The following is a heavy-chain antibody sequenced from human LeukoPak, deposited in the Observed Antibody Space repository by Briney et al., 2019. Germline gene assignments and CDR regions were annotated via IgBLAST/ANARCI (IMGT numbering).Heavy chain of an antibody. CDR2: ISGSGGST. D-gene: IGHD3-22*01. V-gene: IGHV3-23*01. CDR1: GFTFSNYA. J-gene: IGHJ4*02. Sequence: GGSLRLSCAASGFTFSNYAMSWVRQAPGKGLEWVSGISGSGGSTYYADSVKGRLTISRDNSKNTLYLQMNSLRAEDTAVYYCAKGSGYYPEGSDYWGQGTLATVSS. CDR3: AKGSGYYPEGSDY.